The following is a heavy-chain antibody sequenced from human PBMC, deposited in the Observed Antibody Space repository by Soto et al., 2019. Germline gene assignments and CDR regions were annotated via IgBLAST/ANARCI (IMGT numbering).Heavy chain of an antibody. CDR1: RGTLSSYA. V-gene: IGHV1-69*01. CDR2: IIPIFGTA. Sequence: QVQLGQSGAEVKKPGSSVKVSCKASRGTLSSYAISWVRQAPGQGLEWMGGIIPIFGTANYAQKFQGRVTITADESTRTAYMDLSSLRSEDTAVYYCARESAGVGAHVLFDPCGQGTLVTVSS. D-gene: IGHD1-26*01. J-gene: IGHJ5*02. CDR3: ARESAGVGAHVLFDP.